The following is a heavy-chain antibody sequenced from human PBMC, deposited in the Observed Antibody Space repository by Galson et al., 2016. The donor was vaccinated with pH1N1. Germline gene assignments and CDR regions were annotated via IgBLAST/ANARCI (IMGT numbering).Heavy chain of an antibody. CDR2: IRQDGSEK. J-gene: IGHJ2*01. CDR1: GFIFSDYW. Sequence: SLRLSCAASGFIFSDYWMQWVRQAPGKGLEWVANIRQDGSEKYYVDSVKGRYTISRDNAKNSLYLQMNSLGAEDTAVYYCARRYFDLWGRGTLVTVSS. V-gene: IGHV3-7*01. CDR3: ARRYFDL.